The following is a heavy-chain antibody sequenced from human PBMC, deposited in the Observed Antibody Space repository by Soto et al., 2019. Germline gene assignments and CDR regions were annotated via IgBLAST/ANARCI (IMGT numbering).Heavy chain of an antibody. CDR1: GFSFADYV. CDR3: TRDILTGYYSPPQDY. D-gene: IGHD3-9*01. J-gene: IGHJ4*02. CDR2: IRIKAYGGTA. V-gene: IGHV3-49*04. Sequence: GGSLRLSCTASGFSFADYVFSWVRQAPGKGLEWVGFIRIKAYGGTAEYAASVKGRFTISRDDSKSIAYLQMNSLKTEDTAVYYCTRDILTGYYSPPQDYWGQGALVTVSS.